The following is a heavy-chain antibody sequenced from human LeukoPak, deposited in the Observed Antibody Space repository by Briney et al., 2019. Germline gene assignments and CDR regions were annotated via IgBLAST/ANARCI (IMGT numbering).Heavy chain of an antibody. CDR3: AGSRVAVTDTLDP. CDR2: INPDGSET. V-gene: IGHV3-7*01. CDR1: GFTFSSYS. D-gene: IGHD6-19*01. J-gene: IGHJ5*02. Sequence: GGSLRLSCAASGFTFSSYSMNWVRQAPGKGLEWVANINPDGSETRCVDSVKGRFTVSRDNAGNSLFLQVNSLRVEDTAVYYCAGSRVAVTDTLDPWGQGTLVTVSP.